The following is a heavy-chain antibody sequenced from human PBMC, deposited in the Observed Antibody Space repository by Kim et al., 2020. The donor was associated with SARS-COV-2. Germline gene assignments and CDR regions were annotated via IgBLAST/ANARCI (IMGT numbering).Heavy chain of an antibody. Sequence: GGSLRLSCATSGFTFSSYGMHWVRQAPGKGLEWVAVILYDGSNKRYADSVKGRFTISRDNSKNTLYLQMNSLGGEDTAVYYCAKDGGGGWRDQLLYGPYYYSGMDVWGQGTTVTGSS. CDR1: GFTFSSYG. CDR2: ILYDGSNK. D-gene: IGHD2-2*02. J-gene: IGHJ6*02. CDR3: AKDGGGGWRDQLLYGPYYYSGMDV. V-gene: IGHV3-30*18.